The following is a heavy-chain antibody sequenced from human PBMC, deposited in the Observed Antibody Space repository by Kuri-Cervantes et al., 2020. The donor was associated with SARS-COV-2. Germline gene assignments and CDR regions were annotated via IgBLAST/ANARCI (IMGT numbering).Heavy chain of an antibody. D-gene: IGHD2-2*01. CDR3: ARSVPTSTSSSWHP. CDR2: INPNSGGT. J-gene: IGHJ5*02. Sequence: ASVKVSCKASGYTFTDFSIYWVRQVPGRRLEWVGWINPNSGGTNFAQNFQDRVSLTRDTSINTAFMELSTLRSDDTAIYYCARSVPTSTSSSWHPWGPGTLVTVSS. CDR1: GYTFTDFS. V-gene: IGHV1-2*02.